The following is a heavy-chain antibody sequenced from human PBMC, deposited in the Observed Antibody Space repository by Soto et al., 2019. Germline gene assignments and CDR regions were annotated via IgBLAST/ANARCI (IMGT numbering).Heavy chain of an antibody. CDR2: INAGNGNT. CDR3: ASEYYYGSGTPYYYYGMDV. D-gene: IGHD3-10*01. J-gene: IGHJ6*02. CDR1: GYTFTSYA. Sequence: ASVKVSCKASGYTFTSYAMHWVRQAPGQRLEWMGWINAGNGNTKYSQKFQGRVTITRDTSASTAYMELSSLRSEDTAVYYCASEYYYGSGTPYYYYGMDVWGQGTTVTV. V-gene: IGHV1-3*01.